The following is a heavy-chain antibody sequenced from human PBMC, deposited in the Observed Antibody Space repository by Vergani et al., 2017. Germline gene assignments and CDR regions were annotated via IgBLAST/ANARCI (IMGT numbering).Heavy chain of an antibody. CDR1: GGSFSGYY. CDR3: ARAGRYFDSVWFDP. J-gene: IGHJ5*02. V-gene: IGHV4-34*01. Sequence: QVQLQQWGAGLLKPSETLSLTCAVYGGSFSGYYWSWIRQPPGKGLEWIGEINQSGSTNYNPSLKSRVTISVDTSKNQFSLKLSSVTAADTAVYYCARAGRYFDSVWFDPWGQGTLVTVSS. CDR2: INQSGST. D-gene: IGHD3-9*01.